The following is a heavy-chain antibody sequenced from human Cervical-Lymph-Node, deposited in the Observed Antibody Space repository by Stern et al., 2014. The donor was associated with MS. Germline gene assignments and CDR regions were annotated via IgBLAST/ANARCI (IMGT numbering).Heavy chain of an antibody. Sequence: VQLVESGGGLVQPGGSLRLSCAASGFTFGEYAMHWVRQAPGKGLELVTGISWNGVSVGSADSVKGRFTISRDNAKKSLYLEMNSLRAEDTAFYYCAKDSRGRLATAVDSWGQGTLVTVSS. CDR1: GFTFGEYA. D-gene: IGHD6-13*01. V-gene: IGHV3-9*01. CDR2: ISWNGVSV. CDR3: AKDSRGRLATAVDS. J-gene: IGHJ4*02.